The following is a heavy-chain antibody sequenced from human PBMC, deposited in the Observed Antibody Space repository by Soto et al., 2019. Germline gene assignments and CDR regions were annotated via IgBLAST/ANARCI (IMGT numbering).Heavy chain of an antibody. CDR3: AGGMRYDTLMG. D-gene: IGHD1-20*01. J-gene: IGHJ4*02. V-gene: IGHV1-69*12. CDR1: GGTFRSYA. Sequence: QVQLVQSRAEVKKPGSSVTVSCKASGGTFRSYAIAWVRKAPGQGLEWMGGIIPIFGTLNNAQKFQGRVSITADESTGTAYLELSSLRSDDTAVYYCAGGMRYDTLMGWGQGTLVTVSS. CDR2: IIPIFGTL.